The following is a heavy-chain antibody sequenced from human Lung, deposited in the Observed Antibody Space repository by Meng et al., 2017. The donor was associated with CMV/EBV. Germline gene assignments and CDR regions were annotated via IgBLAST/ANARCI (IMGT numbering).Heavy chain of an antibody. V-gene: IGHV3-49*04. Sequence: GGSLRLXXTASGFTFGDYAMNWVRQAPGKRLEWIGFIRNRTRGGTTEYAASVKGRFFILRDDSKSIAYLQMDSVKIEYTSVYFCARVAGSPEPWGQGTLVTVSS. J-gene: IGHJ5*02. CDR2: IRNRTRGGTT. CDR3: ARVAGSPEP. CDR1: GFTFGDYA. D-gene: IGHD3-10*01.